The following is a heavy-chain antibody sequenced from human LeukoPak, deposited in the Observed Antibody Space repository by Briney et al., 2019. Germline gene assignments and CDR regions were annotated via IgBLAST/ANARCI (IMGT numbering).Heavy chain of an antibody. CDR1: GFTFSSYG. Sequence: PGWSLRLSCAASGFTFSSYGMHWVRQAEGKGLEWVAVIWYDGSNKYYADSVKGRFTISRDNSKNTLYLQMNSLRAEDTAVYYCARDEGALAAADLDYWGQGTLVTVSS. D-gene: IGHD6-13*01. V-gene: IGHV3-33*01. CDR3: ARDEGALAAADLDY. J-gene: IGHJ4*02. CDR2: IWYDGSNK.